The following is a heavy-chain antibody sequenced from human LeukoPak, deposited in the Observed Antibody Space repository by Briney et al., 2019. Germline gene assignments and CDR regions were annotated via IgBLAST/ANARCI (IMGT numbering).Heavy chain of an antibody. Sequence: PGESLRLSCAASGFTFVNYWMHWVRQAPGKGLEWVANKKQDGSEKYYVDSVKGRFTISRDNAKNSLYLQMNSLRAEDTAVYYCAKSPGKYQLLYHYFDYWGQGTLVTVSS. D-gene: IGHD2-2*02. CDR1: GFTFVNYW. CDR3: AKSPGKYQLLYHYFDY. V-gene: IGHV3-7*02. J-gene: IGHJ4*02. CDR2: KKQDGSEK.